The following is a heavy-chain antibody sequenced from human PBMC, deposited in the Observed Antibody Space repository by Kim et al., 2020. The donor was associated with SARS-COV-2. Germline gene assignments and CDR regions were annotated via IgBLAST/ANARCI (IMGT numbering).Heavy chain of an antibody. CDR1: GGSFSGYY. CDR3: ARVYRLVRSYTPYYYYGMDV. Sequence: SETLSLTCAVYGGSFSGYYWSWIRQPPGKGLEWIGEINHSGSTNYNPSLKSRVTISVDTSKNQFSLKLSSVTAADTAVYYCARVYRLVRSYTPYYYYGMDVWGQGTTVTVSS. V-gene: IGHV4-34*01. J-gene: IGHJ6*02. CDR2: INHSGST. D-gene: IGHD1-26*01.